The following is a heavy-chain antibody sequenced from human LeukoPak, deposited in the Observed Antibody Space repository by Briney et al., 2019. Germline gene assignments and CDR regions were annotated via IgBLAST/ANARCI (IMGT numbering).Heavy chain of an antibody. CDR3: ARRYSGGQWLVPFDY. D-gene: IGHD6-19*01. CDR2: INHSGST. V-gene: IGHV4-34*01. Sequence: SETLPLTCAVYGGSFSGYYWSWIRQPPGKGLEWIGEINHSGSTNYNPSLKSRVTISVDTSKNQFSLKQSSVTAADTAVYYCARRYSGGQWLVPFDYWGQGTLVTVSS. J-gene: IGHJ4*02. CDR1: GGSFSGYY.